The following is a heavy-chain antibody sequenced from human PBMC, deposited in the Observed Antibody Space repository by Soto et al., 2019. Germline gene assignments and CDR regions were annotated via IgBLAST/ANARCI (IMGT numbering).Heavy chain of an antibody. V-gene: IGHV4-34*01. CDR2: INHSGST. CDR1: GGSFSGYY. CDR3: ARDNYYGSGSYPHYYYGMDV. J-gene: IGHJ6*02. Sequence: SETLSLTCAVYGGSFSGYYWSWIRQPPRKGLEWIGEINHSGSTNYNPSLKSRVTISVDTSKNQFSLKLSSVTAADTAVYYCARDNYYGSGSYPHYYYGMDVWGQGTTVT. D-gene: IGHD3-10*01.